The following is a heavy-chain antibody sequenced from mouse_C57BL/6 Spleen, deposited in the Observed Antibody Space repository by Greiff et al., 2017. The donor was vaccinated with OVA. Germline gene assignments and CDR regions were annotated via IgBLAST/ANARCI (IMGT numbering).Heavy chain of an antibody. J-gene: IGHJ4*01. Sequence: EVKLEESGGGLVQPGGSMKLSCVASGFTFSNYWMNWVRQSPEKGLEWVAQIRLKSDNYATHYAESVKGRFTISRDDSKSSVYLQMNNLRAEDTGIYYCTKGVRYGYYAMDYWGQGTSVTVSS. CDR2: IRLKSDNYAT. V-gene: IGHV6-3*01. CDR3: TKGVRYGYYAMDY. D-gene: IGHD1-1*01. CDR1: GFTFSNYW.